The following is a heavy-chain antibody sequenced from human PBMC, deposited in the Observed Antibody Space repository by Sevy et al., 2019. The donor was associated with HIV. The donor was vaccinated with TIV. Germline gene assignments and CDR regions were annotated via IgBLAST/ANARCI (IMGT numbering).Heavy chain of an antibody. Sequence: GGSLRLSCAASGFSLSNYAMSWVRQAPGKGLEWVSAISGSGGSTYYADSVKGRFTISRDNSKNTLYLQMNSLRAEDTAVYYCAKDSSGYYYYYMDVWGKGTTVTVSS. CDR2: ISGSGGST. D-gene: IGHD3-22*01. CDR1: GFSLSNYA. V-gene: IGHV3-23*01. CDR3: AKDSSGYYYYYMDV. J-gene: IGHJ6*03.